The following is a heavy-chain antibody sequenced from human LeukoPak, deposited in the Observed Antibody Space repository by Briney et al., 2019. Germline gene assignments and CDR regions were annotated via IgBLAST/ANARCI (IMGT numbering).Heavy chain of an antibody. J-gene: IGHJ4*02. CDR3: ARGLGRFGELSTYYLDY. CDR2: IYYSGST. V-gene: IGHV4-59*01. D-gene: IGHD3-10*01. Sequence: SETLSLTCTVSGGSISSYYWSWIRQPPGKGLEWIGYIYYSGSTNYNPSLKSRVTISVDTSKNQFSLKLSSVTAADTAVYYCARGLGRFGELSTYYLDYWGQGTLVTVSS. CDR1: GGSISSYY.